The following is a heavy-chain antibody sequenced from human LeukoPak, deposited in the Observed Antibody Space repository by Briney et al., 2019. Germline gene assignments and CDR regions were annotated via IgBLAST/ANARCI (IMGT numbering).Heavy chain of an antibody. D-gene: IGHD3-10*01. CDR1: GFTFSSYW. J-gene: IGHJ5*02. CDR2: INTDGRST. V-gene: IGHV3-74*01. CDR3: ARDLHYYGSGP. Sequence: GGSLRLSCAASGFTFSSYWMHWVRQAPGKGPVWVSHINTDGRSTSYADSVKGRFTISRDNAKNTLYLQMNSLRAEDTAVYYCARDLHYYGSGPWGQGTLVTVSS.